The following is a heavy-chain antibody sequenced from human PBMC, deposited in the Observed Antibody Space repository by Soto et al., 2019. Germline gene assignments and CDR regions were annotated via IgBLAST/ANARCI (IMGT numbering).Heavy chain of an antibody. V-gene: IGHV4-59*12. CDR2: IYYSGST. J-gene: IGHJ6*02. Sequence: PSETLSLTCTVSGGSISSYYWSWIRQPPGKGLEWIGYIYYSGSTNYNPSLKSRVTISVDTSKNQFSLKLSSVTAADTAVYYCAREGRYCSGGSCFGDYYYGMDVWGQGTTVTVS. CDR3: AREGRYCSGGSCFGDYYYGMDV. CDR1: GGSISSYY. D-gene: IGHD2-15*01.